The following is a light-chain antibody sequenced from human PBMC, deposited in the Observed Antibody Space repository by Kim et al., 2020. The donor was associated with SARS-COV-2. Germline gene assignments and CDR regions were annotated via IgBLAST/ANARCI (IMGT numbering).Light chain of an antibody. Sequence: ELTQPPSASGTPGQRVTISCSRSSSNIGSNTVNWYQQLPGTAPKLLIYSNNQRPSGVPDRFSGSKSGTSASLAISGLQSEDEADYYCAAWDDSLNGVVFGGGTQLTVL. CDR1: SSNIGSNT. V-gene: IGLV1-44*01. CDR2: SNN. CDR3: AAWDDSLNGVV. J-gene: IGLJ2*01.